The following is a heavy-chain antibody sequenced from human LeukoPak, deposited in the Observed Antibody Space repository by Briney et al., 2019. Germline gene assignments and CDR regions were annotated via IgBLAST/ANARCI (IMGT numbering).Heavy chain of an antibody. D-gene: IGHD1-26*01. V-gene: IGHV3-48*02. CDR3: ARNPAGIGDY. CDR1: GFTFSTYN. J-gene: IGHJ4*02. CDR2: ISSGREII. Sequence: QPGASLRLSCAASGFTFSTYNMNCVRQAPGNGLEWVSFISSGREIIYYADSVKGRLTVSRDNAKNSLYLQMNSLRDEDTAVYYCARNPAGIGDYLGQGTLVTVSS.